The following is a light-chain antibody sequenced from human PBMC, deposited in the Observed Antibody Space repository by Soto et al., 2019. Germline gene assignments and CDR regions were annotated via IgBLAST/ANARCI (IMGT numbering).Light chain of an antibody. Sequence: QSALTQPASVSGSPGQSITISCTGTSSDVGGYNYVSWFQQHPGKAPKLKIYEVSNRPSGVSNRFSGSKSGYTASLTISELQAEDEADDYCTSFTSSNTWVFCGGTKLTVL. CDR1: SSDVGGYNY. V-gene: IGLV2-14*03. J-gene: IGLJ3*02. CDR3: TSFTSSNTWV. CDR2: EVS.